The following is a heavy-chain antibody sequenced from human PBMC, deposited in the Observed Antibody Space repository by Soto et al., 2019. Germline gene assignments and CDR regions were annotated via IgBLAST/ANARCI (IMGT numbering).Heavy chain of an antibody. CDR2: ININRGDV. Sequence: AASVNVSCKAPGHTSTHNGISWVRRAPGQGLEWMGWININRGDVNHAPKFQGRVTLTTDTSTTTAYMELRSLRLDDTAVYFCATDDMNRGRFDYWGYGTLVTVSS. J-gene: IGHJ4*01. CDR3: ATDDMNRGRFDY. V-gene: IGHV1-18*01. CDR1: GHTSTHNG.